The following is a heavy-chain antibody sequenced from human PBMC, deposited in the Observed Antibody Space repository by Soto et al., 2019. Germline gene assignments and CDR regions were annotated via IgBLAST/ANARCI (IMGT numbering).Heavy chain of an antibody. CDR2: ISYDGSNK. Sequence: QVQLVESGGGVVQPGRSLRLSCAASGFTFSSYGMHWVRQAPGKGLAWVAVISYDGSNKYYADSVKGRFTISRDNSKNTLYLQMNSLRAEDTAVYYCAKDIFRQQLANFDYWGQGTLVTVSS. J-gene: IGHJ4*02. CDR1: GFTFSSYG. D-gene: IGHD6-13*01. CDR3: AKDIFRQQLANFDY. V-gene: IGHV3-30*18.